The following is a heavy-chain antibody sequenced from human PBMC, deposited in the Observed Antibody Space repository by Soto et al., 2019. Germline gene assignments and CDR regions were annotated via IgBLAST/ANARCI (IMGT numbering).Heavy chain of an antibody. Sequence: EVQLVESGGGLVKPGGSLRLSCAASGFTFSSYSMNWVRQAPGKGLEWVSSISSSSSYIYYADSVKGRFTISRDNAKNSLYLQMNSLRAEDTAVYYCARDRGLIPPYYYYGMDVWGQGTTVTVS. J-gene: IGHJ6*02. CDR3: ARDRGLIPPYYYYGMDV. V-gene: IGHV3-21*01. D-gene: IGHD3-10*01. CDR2: ISSSSSYI. CDR1: GFTFSSYS.